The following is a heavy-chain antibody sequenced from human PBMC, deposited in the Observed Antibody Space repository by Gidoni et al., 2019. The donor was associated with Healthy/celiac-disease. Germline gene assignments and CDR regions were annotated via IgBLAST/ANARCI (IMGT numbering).Heavy chain of an antibody. CDR2: IYHSGST. CDR3: AAYGRGYCSSTSCYGDTQDFDY. V-gene: IGHV4-38-2*02. J-gene: IGHJ4*02. Sequence: QVQLQESGPGLVKPSETLSLTCTVSGYSIRRGYYWVWIRQPPGKGLEWIGSIYHSGSTYYNPSLKSRVTISVDTSKNQFSLKLSSVTAADTAVYYCAAYGRGYCSSTSCYGDTQDFDYWGQGTLVTVSS. D-gene: IGHD2-2*01. CDR1: GYSIRRGYY.